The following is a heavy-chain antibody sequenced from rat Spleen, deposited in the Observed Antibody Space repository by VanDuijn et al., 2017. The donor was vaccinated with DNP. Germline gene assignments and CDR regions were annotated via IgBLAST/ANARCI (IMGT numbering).Heavy chain of an antibody. J-gene: IGHJ2*01. CDR1: GLSLTSNS. V-gene: IGHV2-47*01. CDR3: ARDGQWDYLDY. CDR2: IWSNGGT. D-gene: IGHD1-1*01. Sequence: QVQLKESGPGLVQPSQTLSLTCTVSGLSLTSNSLTWIRQPPGKGLEWLGVIWSNGGTDYNSAIKSRVSINRDTSRNQVFLEVDSLQSEDSATYYCARDGQWDYLDYWGQGVMVTVAS.